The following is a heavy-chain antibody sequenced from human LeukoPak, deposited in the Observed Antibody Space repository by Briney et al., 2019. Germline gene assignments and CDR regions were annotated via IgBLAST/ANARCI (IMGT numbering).Heavy chain of an antibody. V-gene: IGHV3-48*01. D-gene: IGHD6-13*01. Sequence: GGSLRLSCAAPGFTFRTYYMNWVRQTPGKGLEWVSYISPSSGAIHYADSVKGRFTISRDNAKNSLSLQMNSLRAEDTAVYYCARDMGTSSWHAFDNWGQGTLVTVSS. CDR3: ARDMGTSSWHAFDN. CDR1: GFTFRTYY. J-gene: IGHJ4*02. CDR2: ISPSSGAI.